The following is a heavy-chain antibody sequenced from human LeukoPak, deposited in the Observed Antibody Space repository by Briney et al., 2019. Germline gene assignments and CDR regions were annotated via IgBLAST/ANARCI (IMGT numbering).Heavy chain of an antibody. J-gene: IGHJ4*02. CDR2: IYHSGST. D-gene: IGHD6-19*01. V-gene: IGHV4-38-2*01. Sequence: SETLSLTCAVSGYSISSGYYWGWIRQPPGKGPEWIGSIYHSGSTYYNPSLKSRVTISVDTSKNQFSLKLSSVTAADTAVYYCATTRGEWLVPGLFDYWGQGTLVTVSS. CDR1: GYSISSGYY. CDR3: ATTRGEWLVPGLFDY.